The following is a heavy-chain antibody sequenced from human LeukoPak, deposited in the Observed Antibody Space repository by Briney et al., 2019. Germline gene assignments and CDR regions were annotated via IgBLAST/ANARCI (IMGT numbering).Heavy chain of an antibody. D-gene: IGHD3-10*01. CDR1: GGSISSYY. CDR2: IYHSGST. CDR3: ARMPDYYGSGSYDLDY. V-gene: IGHV4-59*08. Sequence: SETLSLTCTVSGGSISSYYWSWIRQPPGKGLEWIGSIYHSGSTYYNPSLKSRVTISVDTSKNQFSLKLSSVTAADTAVYYCARMPDYYGSGSYDLDYWGQGTLVTVSS. J-gene: IGHJ4*02.